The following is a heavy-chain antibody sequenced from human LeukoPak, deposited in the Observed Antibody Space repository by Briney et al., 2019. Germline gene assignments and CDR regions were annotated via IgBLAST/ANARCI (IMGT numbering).Heavy chain of an antibody. CDR1: GGSITSYY. CDR2: IYYSGST. Sequence: SETLSLTCTVSGGSITSYYWSWIRQPPGKGLEWIGYIYYSGSTNYNPSLKSRVTISVDTSKNQFSLKLSSVTAADTAVYYCARSYYYGSGSYYNPYWYFDLWGRGTLVTVSS. D-gene: IGHD3-10*01. CDR3: ARSYYYGSGSYYNPYWYFDL. J-gene: IGHJ2*01. V-gene: IGHV4-59*01.